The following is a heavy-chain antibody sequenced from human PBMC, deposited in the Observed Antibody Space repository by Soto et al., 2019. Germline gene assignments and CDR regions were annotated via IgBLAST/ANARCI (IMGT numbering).Heavy chain of an antibody. CDR2: IWYDGSNK. J-gene: IGHJ4*02. Sequence: GGSLRLSCAASGFTFSSYGMHWVRQAPGKGLEWVAVIWYDGSNKYYAVSVKGRFTISSDNSKNTLYLQMNSLRAEDTAVYYCARDGEIAAAGNVDYWGQGTLVTVSS. D-gene: IGHD6-13*01. CDR1: GFTFSSYG. V-gene: IGHV3-33*01. CDR3: ARDGEIAAAGNVDY.